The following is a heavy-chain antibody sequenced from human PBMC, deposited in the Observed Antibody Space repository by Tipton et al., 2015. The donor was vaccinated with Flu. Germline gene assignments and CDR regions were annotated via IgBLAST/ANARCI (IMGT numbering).Heavy chain of an antibody. Sequence: TLSLTCTLSVGSLSSYYWSWIRQPAGKELEWIGRIYSSGSTNYNPSLRSRVTMSIDTSKNQFSLKVSSVSAADTAIYYCARDTSYGSGSFPAFWGQGALVTVSS. CDR2: IYSSGST. D-gene: IGHD3-10*01. CDR1: VGSLSSYY. V-gene: IGHV4-4*07. CDR3: ARDTSYGSGSFPAF. J-gene: IGHJ4*02.